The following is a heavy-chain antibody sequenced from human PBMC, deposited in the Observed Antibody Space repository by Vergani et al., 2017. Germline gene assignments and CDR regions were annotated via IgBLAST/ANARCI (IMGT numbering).Heavy chain of an antibody. V-gene: IGHV3-23*01. J-gene: IGHJ1*01. CDR1: GFTFSSYA. D-gene: IGHD2-15*01. CDR3: AKGYCSGGSCYSEYFQH. CDR2: ISGSGGSK. Sequence: EVQLLESGGGLVQPGGSLRLSCAASGFTFSSYAMSWVRQAPGKGLEWVSAISGSGGSKYYADSVKGRFTISRDNSKNTLYLQMNSLRAEDTAVYYCAKGYCSGGSCYSEYFQHWGQGTLVTVSS.